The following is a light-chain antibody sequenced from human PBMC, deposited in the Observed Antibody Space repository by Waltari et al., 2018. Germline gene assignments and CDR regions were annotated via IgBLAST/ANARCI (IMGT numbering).Light chain of an antibody. CDR3: SAWDDSLSAWV. CDR2: QNS. Sequence: QSVLSQPPAASGTPGQRVIISCSGTSSNIAINYVYWYQQLPGMAPKLLIYQNSRRPPGVPDRFAGSKSGTSASLAISGLRSEDEADYYCSAWDDSLSAWVFGGGTKLTVL. V-gene: IGLV1-47*01. J-gene: IGLJ3*02. CDR1: SSNIAINY.